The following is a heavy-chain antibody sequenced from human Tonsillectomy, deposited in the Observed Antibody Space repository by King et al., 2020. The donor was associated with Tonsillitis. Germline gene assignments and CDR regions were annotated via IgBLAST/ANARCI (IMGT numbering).Heavy chain of an antibody. CDR3: ARNERWELLNSGSFDP. Sequence: QLQESGPGLVNPSETLSLTCTVSGGSISSSSYYWGWIRQPPGKGLEWIGNIYYSGSTYYNPSLKSRVTISVDTSKNQFSLKLSSVTAADTAVYYCARNERWELLNSGSFDPWGLGTLVTVSS. CDR1: GGSISSSSYY. D-gene: IGHD1-26*01. J-gene: IGHJ5*02. V-gene: IGHV4-39*01. CDR2: IYYSGST.